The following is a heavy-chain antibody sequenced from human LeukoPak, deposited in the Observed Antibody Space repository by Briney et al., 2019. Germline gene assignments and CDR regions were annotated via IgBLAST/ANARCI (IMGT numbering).Heavy chain of an antibody. V-gene: IGHV4-39*07. CDR2: IFYSGST. Sequence: PSETLSLTCTVSGGSISTSNYYWGWIRQPPGKGLEWIGNIFYSGSTYYNPSLKSRVTISVDTSKNQFSLKLSPVTAADTAVYYCARSKYDTYDYWGQGTLVTVSS. CDR1: GGSISTSNYY. CDR3: ARSKYDTYDY. D-gene: IGHD3-9*01. J-gene: IGHJ4*02.